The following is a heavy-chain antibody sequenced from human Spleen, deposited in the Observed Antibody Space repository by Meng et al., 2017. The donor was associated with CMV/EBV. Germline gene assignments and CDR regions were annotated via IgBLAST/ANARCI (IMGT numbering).Heavy chain of an antibody. J-gene: IGHJ4*02. Sequence: GTFSSDAMSWVRQAPGQGLEWMGGIIPMFGTANYAQKFQGRVTITTDESTSTAYMELSSLRSDDAAVYYCAASSPVYDFWSGNFDYWGQGTLVTVSS. CDR2: IIPMFGTA. CDR3: AASSPVYDFWSGNFDY. CDR1: GTFSSDA. V-gene: IGHV1-69*05. D-gene: IGHD3-3*01.